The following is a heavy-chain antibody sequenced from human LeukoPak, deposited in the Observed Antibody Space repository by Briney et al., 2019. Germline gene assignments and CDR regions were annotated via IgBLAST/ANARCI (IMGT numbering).Heavy chain of an antibody. D-gene: IGHD2-8*01. CDR3: ARRSGMLAYYFDY. J-gene: IGHJ4*02. CDR2: INHSGST. V-gene: IGHV4-34*01. Sequence: PSETLCLTCAVYGGSFSGYYWSWIRQPPGKGLEWIGEINHSGSTNYNPSLKSRVTISVDTSKNQFSLKLSSVTAADTAVYYCARRSGMLAYYFDYWSQGTLVTVSS. CDR1: GGSFSGYY.